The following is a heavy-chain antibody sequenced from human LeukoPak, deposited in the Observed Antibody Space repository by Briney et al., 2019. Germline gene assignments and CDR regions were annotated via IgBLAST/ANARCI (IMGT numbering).Heavy chain of an antibody. CDR1: GFTFSDYG. J-gene: IGHJ4*02. V-gene: IGHV3-30*03. CDR2: ISYDGSNK. CDR3: AREGDAYYDSSGYPYFDY. D-gene: IGHD3-22*01. Sequence: GGSLRLSCAASGFTFSDYGMHWVRQAPGKGLEWVAVISYDGSNKYYADSVKGRFTISRDNSKNTLYLQMNSLRAEDTAVYYCAREGDAYYDSSGYPYFDYWGQGTLVTVSS.